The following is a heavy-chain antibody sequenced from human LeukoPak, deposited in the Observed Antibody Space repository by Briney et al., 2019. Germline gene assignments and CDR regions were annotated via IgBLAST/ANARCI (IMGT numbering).Heavy chain of an antibody. V-gene: IGHV5-51*01. D-gene: IGHD2-2*01. CDR1: GYSFTSYW. CDR3: ARSQGACSSTSCHIDY. J-gene: IGHJ4*02. Sequence: GESLKISCKGSGYSFTSYWIGWVRQMLGKGLEWMGIIYPGDSDTRYSPSFQGQVTISADKSISTAYLQWSSLKASDTAMYYCARSQGACSSTSCHIDYWGQGTLVTVSS. CDR2: IYPGDSDT.